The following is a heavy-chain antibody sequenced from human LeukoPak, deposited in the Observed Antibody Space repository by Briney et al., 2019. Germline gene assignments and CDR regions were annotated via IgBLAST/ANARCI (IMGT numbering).Heavy chain of an antibody. CDR2: IYSGGTT. J-gene: IGHJ4*02. CDR1: DFTVGANY. Sequence: GGSLRLSCAASDFTVGANYMSWVRQAPGKGLEWVSTIYSGGTTYYADSVKGRFIISRDNSKNTLYLQMNSLRADDTAIYYCARDLGWLHYEDWGQGILVTVSS. CDR3: ARDLGWLHYED. D-gene: IGHD5-12*01. V-gene: IGHV3-53*01.